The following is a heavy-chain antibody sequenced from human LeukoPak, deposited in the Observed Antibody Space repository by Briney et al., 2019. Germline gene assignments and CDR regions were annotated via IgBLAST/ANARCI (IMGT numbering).Heavy chain of an antibody. J-gene: IGHJ4*02. CDR1: GGTFSSHA. CDR2: IYPRDGST. V-gene: IGHV1-46*01. Sequence: GASVKVSCKASGGTFSSHAISWVRQAPGQGLEWMGMIYPRDGSTSYAQKFQGRVTVTRDTSTSTVHMELSGLRSEDTAVYYCARDQEAFDYWGQGTLVTVSS. CDR3: ARDQEAFDY.